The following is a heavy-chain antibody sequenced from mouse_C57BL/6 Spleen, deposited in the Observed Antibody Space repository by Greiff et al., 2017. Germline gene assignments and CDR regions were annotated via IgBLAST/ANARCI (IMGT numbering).Heavy chain of an antibody. J-gene: IGHJ1*03. CDR2: ISSGSSTI. CDR3: ARDGSRGYFDV. D-gene: IGHD1-1*01. CDR1: GFTFSDYG. V-gene: IGHV5-17*01. Sequence: EVKLEESGGGLVKPGGSLKLSCAASGFTFSDYGMHWVRQAPEKGLEWVAYISSGSSTIYYADTVKGRFTISRDNAKNTLFLQMTSLRSEDTAMYYCARDGSRGYFDVWGTGTTVTVSS.